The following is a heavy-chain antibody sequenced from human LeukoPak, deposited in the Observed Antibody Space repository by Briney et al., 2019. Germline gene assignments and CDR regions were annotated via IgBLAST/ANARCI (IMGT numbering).Heavy chain of an antibody. CDR3: ARGRRITIFGVVGNWFDP. Sequence: PGGSLRLSCAASGFTFSSYWMHWVRQAPGKGLVWVSRINSDGSSTSYADSVKGRFTISRDNAKNTLYLQMNSLRAEDTAVYYCARGRRITIFGVVGNWFDPWGQGTLVTVSS. J-gene: IGHJ5*02. V-gene: IGHV3-74*01. CDR1: GFTFSSYW. D-gene: IGHD3-3*01. CDR2: INSDGSST.